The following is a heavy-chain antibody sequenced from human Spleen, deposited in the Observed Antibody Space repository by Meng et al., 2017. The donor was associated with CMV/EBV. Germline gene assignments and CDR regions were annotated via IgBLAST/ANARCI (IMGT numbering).Heavy chain of an antibody. V-gene: IGHV1-2*07. CDR2: INPYSGST. J-gene: IGHJ4*02. CDR3: ARALQVTSPNYYESSGYFFDLDYFDY. D-gene: IGHD3-22*01. Sequence: VRQAPGQGLEWMGWINPYSGSTNYAHKFQDRVTMSRDTSISTAYMELSRLRSDDAAVYYCARALQVTSPNYYESSGYFFDLDYFDYWGQGTLVTVSS.